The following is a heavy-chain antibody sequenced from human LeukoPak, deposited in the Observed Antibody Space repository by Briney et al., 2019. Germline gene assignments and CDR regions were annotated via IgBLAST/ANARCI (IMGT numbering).Heavy chain of an antibody. D-gene: IGHD5-18*01. CDR1: GSIFTSYW. CDR3: AIRGYSYGFDYYMDV. CDR2: IYPGDSDT. J-gene: IGHJ6*03. Sequence: GASLQISCKGSGSIFTSYWIGWGRQLPGKGLGWMGIIYPGDSDTRYSPSFQGQVTISADKSISTAYLQWSSLKASDTAMYYCAIRGYSYGFDYYMDVWGKGTTVTVSS. V-gene: IGHV5-51*01.